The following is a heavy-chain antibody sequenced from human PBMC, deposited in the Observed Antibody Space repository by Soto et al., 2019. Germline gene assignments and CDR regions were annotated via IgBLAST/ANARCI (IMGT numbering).Heavy chain of an antibody. CDR2: ISGSGGST. CDR3: AKDRTNSGSYSLDAFDI. D-gene: IGHD1-26*01. J-gene: IGHJ3*02. Sequence: EVQLLESGGGLVQPGGSLRLSCAASGFTFSSYAMSWVRQAPGKGLEWVSAISGSGGSTYYADSVKGRFTISRDNSKNTLYLQMNSLRAEDTAVYYCAKDRTNSGSYSLDAFDIWGQGTMVTVSS. CDR1: GFTFSSYA. V-gene: IGHV3-23*01.